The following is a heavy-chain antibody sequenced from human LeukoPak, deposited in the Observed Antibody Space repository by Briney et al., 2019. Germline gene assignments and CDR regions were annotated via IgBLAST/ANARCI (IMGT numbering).Heavy chain of an antibody. V-gene: IGHV4-38-2*01. CDR3: ARVYCSSTSCYGPSQYFQH. CDR1: GYSISSGYY. Sequence: PSETLSLTCAVSGYSISSGYYWGWIRQPPGKGLEWIGSIYHSGSTYYNPSLKSRVTISVDTSKNQFSLKRSSVTAADTAVYYCARVYCSSTSCYGPSQYFQHWGQGTLVTVSS. J-gene: IGHJ1*01. CDR2: IYHSGST. D-gene: IGHD2-2*01.